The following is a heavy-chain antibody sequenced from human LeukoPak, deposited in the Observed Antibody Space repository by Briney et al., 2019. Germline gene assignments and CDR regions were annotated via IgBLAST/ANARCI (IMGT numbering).Heavy chain of an antibody. CDR2: IFTTGGA. Sequence: SETLSLTCTVSGGSISSYYWSWIRQPAGKGLEWIGRIFTTGGANYNPSLKSRVTMSLDTSKNLFSLKLSSVTAADTAVYYCAREGEDFNWNGYFDYWGQGTLVTVSS. J-gene: IGHJ4*02. CDR3: AREGEDFNWNGYFDY. V-gene: IGHV4-4*07. D-gene: IGHD1-1*01. CDR1: GGSISSYY.